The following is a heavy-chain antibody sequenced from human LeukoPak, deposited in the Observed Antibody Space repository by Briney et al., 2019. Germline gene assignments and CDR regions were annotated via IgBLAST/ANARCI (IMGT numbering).Heavy chain of an antibody. CDR1: GGSISSSSYY. CDR2: IYYSGST. J-gene: IGHJ6*03. D-gene: IGHD3-3*01. CDR3: ARQVVTRSGYYYYYMDV. V-gene: IGHV4-39*01. Sequence: SETLSLTCTVSGGSISSSSYYWGWLRQPPGKGLEWIGSIYYSGSTYYNPSLKSRVTISVDTSKNQFSLKLSSVTAADTAVYYCARQVVTRSGYYYYYMDVWGKGTTVTVSS.